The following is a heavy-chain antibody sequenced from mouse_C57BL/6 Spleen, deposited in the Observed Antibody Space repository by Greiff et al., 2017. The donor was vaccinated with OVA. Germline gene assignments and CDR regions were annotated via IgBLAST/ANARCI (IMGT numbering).Heavy chain of an antibody. CDR2: IYPSDSET. CDR1: GYTFTSYW. CDR3: ARRGCGSGYFDY. V-gene: IGHV1-61*01. Sequence: QVQLQQPGAELVRPGSSVKLSCKASGYTFTSYWMDWVKQRPGQGLEWIGNIYPSDSETHYNQKFKDKATLTVDKSSSTAYMQLSSLTSEDSAVYYCARRGCGSGYFDYWGQGTTLTVSS. D-gene: IGHD1-1*01. J-gene: IGHJ2*01.